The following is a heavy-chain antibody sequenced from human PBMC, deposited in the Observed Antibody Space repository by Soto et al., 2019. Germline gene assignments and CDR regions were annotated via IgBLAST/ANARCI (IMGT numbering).Heavy chain of an antibody. D-gene: IGHD6-19*01. CDR3: ARRQVAVDGFPYYYYGMDV. Sequence: QVQLVQSGAEVKKPGSSVKVSCKASGGTFSSYAISWVRQAPGQVLXWXGGIIPIFGTANYAQKFQGRVTITADESTRTAYMELSSLRSEDTDVYYCARRQVAVDGFPYYYYGMDVWGQGTTVTVSS. J-gene: IGHJ6*02. CDR2: IIPIFGTA. CDR1: GGTFSSYA. V-gene: IGHV1-69*12.